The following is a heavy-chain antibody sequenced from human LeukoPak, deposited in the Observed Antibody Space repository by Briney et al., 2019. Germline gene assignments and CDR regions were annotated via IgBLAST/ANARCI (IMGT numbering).Heavy chain of an antibody. CDR2: IYYSGST. V-gene: IGHV4-59*01. Sequence: SETLSLTCSVSGGSINSYYWSWMRQPPGKGLEWIGYIYYSGSTKYNPSLKSRVTISVDTSKNQFSLKLSSVTAADTAVYYCARGDDSSGYYPINDYWGQGTLVTVSS. D-gene: IGHD3-22*01. J-gene: IGHJ4*02. CDR1: GGSINSYY. CDR3: ARGDDSSGYYPINDY.